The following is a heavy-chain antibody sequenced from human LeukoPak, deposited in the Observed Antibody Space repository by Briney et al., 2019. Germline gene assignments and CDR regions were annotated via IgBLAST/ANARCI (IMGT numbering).Heavy chain of an antibody. D-gene: IGHD5-12*01. Sequence: GGSLRLSCAASGFTLTNYAMNWVRQAPGKGLEWVSAISRSGGTTYYAESVKGRFTISRDTSKYTLYLQMNSLRAEDTAVYFCAKDPGGWVDYWGQGTLVTVSS. CDR3: AKDPGGWVDY. V-gene: IGHV3-23*01. CDR2: ISRSGGTT. CDR1: GFTLTNYA. J-gene: IGHJ4*02.